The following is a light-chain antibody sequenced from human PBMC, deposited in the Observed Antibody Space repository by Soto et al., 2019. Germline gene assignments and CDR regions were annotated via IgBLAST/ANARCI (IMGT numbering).Light chain of an antibody. J-gene: IGKJ5*01. Sequence: DIVLTHSPATLSLSPGACATLSCMASQSVSSYLAWYQQKPGQAPRLLIYDASKWATGIPFRFSGSGSGTYFTLTISSLEPEDFAVYYCQHRSKWPIAFGQGTRLEIK. CDR3: QHRSKWPIA. CDR2: DAS. CDR1: QSVSSY. V-gene: IGKV3-11*01.